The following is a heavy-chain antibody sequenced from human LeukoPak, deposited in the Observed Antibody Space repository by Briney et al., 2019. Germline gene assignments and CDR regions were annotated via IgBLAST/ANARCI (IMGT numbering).Heavy chain of an antibody. D-gene: IGHD2-21*02. CDR1: GFTFTSSA. CDR2: IVVGSGNT. CDR3: AACKGYCGGDWASLDI. V-gene: IGHV1-58*02. J-gene: IGHJ3*02. Sequence: SVKVSCKASGFTFTSSAMQWVRQARGQRLEWIGWIVVGSGNTNYAQKFQERVTITRDMSTSTAYMELSSLRSEDTAVYYCAACKGYCGGDWASLDIWGQGTMVTVSS.